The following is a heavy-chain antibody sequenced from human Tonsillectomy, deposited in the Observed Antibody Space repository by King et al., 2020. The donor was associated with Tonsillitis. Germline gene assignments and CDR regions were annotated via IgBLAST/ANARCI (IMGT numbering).Heavy chain of an antibody. CDR1: GFTFSSYA. CDR2: LSGSGGST. CDR3: AKDLGYCSSTSCYSKFDY. D-gene: IGHD2-2*01. Sequence: VQLVESGGGLVQPGGSLRLSCAASGFTFSSYAMSWVRQAPGKGLEWVSALSGSGGSTYDADSVKGRFTISRDNSKNTLFLQMNSLRAEDTAVYYCAKDLGYCSSTSCYSKFDYWGQGTLVTVSS. V-gene: IGHV3-23*04. J-gene: IGHJ4*02.